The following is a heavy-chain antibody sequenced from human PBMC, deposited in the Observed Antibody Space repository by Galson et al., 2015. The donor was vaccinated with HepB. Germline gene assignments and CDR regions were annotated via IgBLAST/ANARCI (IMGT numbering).Heavy chain of an antibody. V-gene: IGHV1-2*02. Sequence: SVKVSCKASGYTFAAYYIHWVRQAPGRGLEWMGYINPNTGGTNHAQTFHGRVRLTRDTSINTVFMEVNRLTSDDTAVYFCARDPHYYDSNGARITKFDYWGQGTLATVSS. CDR2: INPNTGGT. J-gene: IGHJ4*02. CDR1: GYTFAAYY. D-gene: IGHD3-22*01. CDR3: ARDPHYYDSNGARITKFDY.